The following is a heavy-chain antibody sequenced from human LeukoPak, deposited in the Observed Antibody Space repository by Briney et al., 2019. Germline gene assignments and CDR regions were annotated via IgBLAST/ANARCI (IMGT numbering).Heavy chain of an antibody. D-gene: IGHD6-13*01. V-gene: IGHV3-11*04. CDR3: VRGMQLGY. J-gene: IGHJ4*02. Sequence: PGGSLTLSCTVSDFAFSNYYMSWIRQPPGKGLEWVSYISGSGGAIYYADSAQGRFTISRDNAKNSVYLQMDSLRVEDTAVYYCVRGMQLGYWGQGTLVTVSS. CDR1: DFAFSNYY. CDR2: ISGSGGAI.